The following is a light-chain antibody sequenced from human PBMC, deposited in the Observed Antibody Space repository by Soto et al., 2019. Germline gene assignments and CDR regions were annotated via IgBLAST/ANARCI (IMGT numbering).Light chain of an antibody. CDR2: GAS. J-gene: IGKJ3*01. Sequence: EIVLTQSPGTLSLSPGERATLSCRASQGVSSSYLAWDQQKPGQAPRLLIYGASIRATGIPDRFSGSGSGTYFTLTISRLETEDFAVYYCQQYGNSPLFTFGPVTKVDIK. CDR3: QQYGNSPLFT. V-gene: IGKV3-20*01. CDR1: QGVSSSY.